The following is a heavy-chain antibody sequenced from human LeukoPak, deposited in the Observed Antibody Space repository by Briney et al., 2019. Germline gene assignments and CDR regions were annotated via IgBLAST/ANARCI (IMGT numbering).Heavy chain of an antibody. CDR3: AKGASDFWSGYYFGY. CDR1: GFTFDDYA. D-gene: IGHD3-3*01. J-gene: IGHJ4*02. V-gene: IGHV3-9*03. Sequence: LPGGSLRLSCAASGFTFDDYAMHWVRHAPGKGLEWVSGISWNSGSIVYADSVKGRFTISRDNAKNSLYLQMNSLRAEDMALYYCAKGASDFWSGYYFGYWGQGTLVTVSS. CDR2: ISWNSGSI.